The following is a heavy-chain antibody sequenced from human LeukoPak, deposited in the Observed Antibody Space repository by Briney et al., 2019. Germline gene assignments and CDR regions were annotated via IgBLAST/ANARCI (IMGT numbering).Heavy chain of an antibody. CDR1: GGSLTDGDYY. CDR3: VRIFGYYQEAMDV. V-gene: IGHV4-61*08. Sequence: PSETLSLTCTASGGSLTDGDYYWGWFPQPPGTGLHWLATTWRGASLNSRVTISLDTSQNQFSLRLTSVTASDTAVYYCVRIFGYYQEAMDVWGPGITVTVSS. J-gene: IGHJ6*02. CDR2: TWRG. D-gene: IGHD3-3*01.